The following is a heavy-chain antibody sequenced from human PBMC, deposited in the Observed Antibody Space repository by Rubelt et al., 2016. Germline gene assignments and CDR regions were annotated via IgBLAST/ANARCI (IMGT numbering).Heavy chain of an antibody. Sequence: QVQLQQWGAGLLKPSETLSLTCAVYGGSFSGYYWSWIRQPPGKGLKWIGEINHSGSTNYNPSLKIRVTISVDTSKNQFSLKLSSVTAADTAVYYCASGLPLGVPATDAFDIWGQGTMVTVSS. CDR3: ASGLPLGVPATDAFDI. CDR1: GGSFSGYY. V-gene: IGHV4-34*01. D-gene: IGHD2-2*01. J-gene: IGHJ3*02. CDR2: INHSGST.